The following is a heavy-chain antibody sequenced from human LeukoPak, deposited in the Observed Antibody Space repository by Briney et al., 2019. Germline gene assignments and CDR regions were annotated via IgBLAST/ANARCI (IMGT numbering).Heavy chain of an antibody. J-gene: IGHJ6*02. D-gene: IGHD6-19*01. CDR2: IIPSLDIV. CDR3: ARGFGGSSGSSDYYGMDV. V-gene: IGHV1-69*04. Sequence: ASVKVSCKASGATFNNYVITWVRQAPGQGLEWMAMIIPSLDIVNYAQTFQDGLTITADKSTSTAYMELRSLRSEDTAVYYCARGFGGSSGSSDYYGMDVWGQGTTVTVSS. CDR1: GATFNNYV.